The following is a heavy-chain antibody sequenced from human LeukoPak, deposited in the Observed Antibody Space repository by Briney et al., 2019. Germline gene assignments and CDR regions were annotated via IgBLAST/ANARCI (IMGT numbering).Heavy chain of an antibody. Sequence: GGSLRLSCAASGFTFSNAWMSWVRQAPGKGLEWVGRIKSKTDGGTTDYAAPVKGRFTISRDDSKNTLYLQVNSLKTEDTAVYYCTTGYYYDSSGYFDYWGQGTLVTVSS. CDR3: TTGYYYDSSGYFDY. CDR1: GFTFSNAW. CDR2: IKSKTDGGTT. D-gene: IGHD3-22*01. J-gene: IGHJ4*02. V-gene: IGHV3-15*01.